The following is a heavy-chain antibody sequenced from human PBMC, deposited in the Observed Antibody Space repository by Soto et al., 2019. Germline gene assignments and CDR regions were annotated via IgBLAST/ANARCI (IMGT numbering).Heavy chain of an antibody. J-gene: IGHJ5*02. D-gene: IGHD3-3*01. V-gene: IGHV3-7*01. Sequence: ELQLVESGGNLVQHGGSLRLSCAASGFTVSSYWMSWVRQAPGKGLEWVANIKQDGSEEYYLDSVEGRFAISRDNAKNSLYLQMNSLRAEDTAVYYCARLYADFWSGFPWGQGTLVTVSS. CDR1: GFTVSSYW. CDR2: IKQDGSEE. CDR3: ARLYADFWSGFP.